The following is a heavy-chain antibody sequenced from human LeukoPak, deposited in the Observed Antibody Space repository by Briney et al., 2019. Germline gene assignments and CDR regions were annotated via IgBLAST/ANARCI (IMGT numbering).Heavy chain of an antibody. V-gene: IGHV4-34*01. Sequence: PSETLSLTCAVYGGSFSGYYWSWIRQPPGKGLEWIGEINHSGSTNYNPSLKSRVTISVDTSKNQFSLKLSSVTAADTAVYYCARHISSSGWYDWFDPWGQGTLVTVSS. CDR2: INHSGST. D-gene: IGHD6-19*01. J-gene: IGHJ5*02. CDR3: ARHISSSGWYDWFDP. CDR1: GGSFSGYY.